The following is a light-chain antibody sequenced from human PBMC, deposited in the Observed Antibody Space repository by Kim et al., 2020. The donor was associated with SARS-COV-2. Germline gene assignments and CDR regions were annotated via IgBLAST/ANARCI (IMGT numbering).Light chain of an antibody. CDR2: GAS. Sequence: EIVMTQSPATLSVSPGERATLSCRASQSISINLAWYQHKPGQAPRLLIYGASTRATGIPARFSGSGSGTEFTLTISGLQSEDFAVYYCQQYINWLPYTFGQGTKLEI. V-gene: IGKV3-15*01. CDR1: QSISIN. J-gene: IGKJ2*01. CDR3: QQYINWLPYT.